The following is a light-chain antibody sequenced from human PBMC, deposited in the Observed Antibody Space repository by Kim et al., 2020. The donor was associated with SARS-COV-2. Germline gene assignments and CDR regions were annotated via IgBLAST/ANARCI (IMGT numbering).Light chain of an antibody. CDR3: QQSYISPFT. Sequence: DIQMTQSPSSLSASVGDRVTLTCRTSQSISSHLNWYHQKPGRAPKLLISAASTLQGGVPSRFSGSGSETDFTLTISSLQPEDIATYCCQQSYISPFTFGPGTKVDIK. CDR2: AAS. CDR1: QSISSH. J-gene: IGKJ3*01. V-gene: IGKV1-39*01.